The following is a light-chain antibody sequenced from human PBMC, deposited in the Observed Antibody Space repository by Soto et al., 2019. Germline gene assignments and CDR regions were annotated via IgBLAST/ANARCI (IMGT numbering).Light chain of an antibody. V-gene: IGKV1-5*03. Sequence: DIQMTQSPSTLSASVGDRVTITCRASQSVRSELAWYQQKPGKAPKLLIYKASNLDSGVSPRFSGSGSGTEFTLTVSSLQPDDFASYYCLQYESYPLTFGGGTKAEIK. CDR2: KAS. J-gene: IGKJ4*01. CDR3: LQYESYPLT. CDR1: QSVRSE.